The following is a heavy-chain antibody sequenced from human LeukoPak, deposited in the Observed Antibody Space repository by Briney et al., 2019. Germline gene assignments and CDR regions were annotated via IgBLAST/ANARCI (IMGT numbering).Heavy chain of an antibody. CDR3: ARDSGDGYNDY. J-gene: IGHJ4*02. Sequence: VASAKVSCKASGGTFSSYTISWVRQAPGQGLEWMGRTIPILGIANYAQKFQGRVTITADKSTSTAYMELSSLRSEDTAVYYCARDSGDGYNDYWGQGTLVTVSS. D-gene: IGHD5-24*01. V-gene: IGHV1-69*04. CDR1: GGTFSSYT. CDR2: TIPILGIA.